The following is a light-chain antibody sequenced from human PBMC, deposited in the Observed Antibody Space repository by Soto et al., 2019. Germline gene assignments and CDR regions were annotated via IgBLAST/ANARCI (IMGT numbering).Light chain of an antibody. CDR2: GAS. V-gene: IGKV3-15*01. Sequence: EIVMTQSPATLSVSPGERATLSCRASQSVRNNLAWYQQKPGQAPSLLIYGASTRATGIPARFSGSGSGTEFTLTISSLQSEDFAVYYCQQRNIWPPVTFGQGTRLEIK. CDR1: QSVRNN. J-gene: IGKJ5*01. CDR3: QQRNIWPPVT.